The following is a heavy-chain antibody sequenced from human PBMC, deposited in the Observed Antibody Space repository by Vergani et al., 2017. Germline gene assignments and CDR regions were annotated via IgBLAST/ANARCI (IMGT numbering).Heavy chain of an antibody. J-gene: IGHJ4*02. CDR3: ARSEPDGGSHFYFDY. CDR1: GGSISSGDYY. V-gene: IGHV4-30-4*01. Sequence: QVQLQESGPGLVKPSQTLSLTCTVSGGSISSGDYYWSWIRQPPGKGLEWIGYIYYSGSTYYNPSLKSRVTISVDTSKNQFSLKLSSVTAADTAVYYCARSEPDGGSHFYFDYWGQGTLVTVSS. CDR2: IYYSGST. D-gene: IGHD1-14*01.